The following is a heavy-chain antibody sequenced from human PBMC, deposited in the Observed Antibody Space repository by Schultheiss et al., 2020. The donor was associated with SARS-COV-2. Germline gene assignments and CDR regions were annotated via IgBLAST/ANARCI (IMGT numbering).Heavy chain of an antibody. Sequence: GGSLRLSCAASGFTFSSYAMSWVRQAPGKGLEWVSAIRASGDATYYAESVKGRFTISRDNAKNTLYLQMNSLRAEDTAVYYCARGRFYDSSGYRPRGMDVWGQGTTVTVSS. V-gene: IGHV3-23*01. D-gene: IGHD3-22*01. CDR3: ARGRFYDSSGYRPRGMDV. CDR2: IRASGDAT. CDR1: GFTFSSYA. J-gene: IGHJ6*02.